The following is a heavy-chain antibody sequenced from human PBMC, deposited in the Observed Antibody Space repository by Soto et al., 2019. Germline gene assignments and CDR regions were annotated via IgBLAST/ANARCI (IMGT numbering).Heavy chain of an antibody. Sequence: SETLSLTCAVYGGSFSGYYWSWIRQPPGKGLEWIGEINHSGSTNYNPSLKSRVTISVDTSKNQFSLKLSSVTAADTAVYYCARGRAGYRSSWYRWFDPWGQGTLVTVSS. CDR2: INHSGST. CDR1: GGSFSGYY. D-gene: IGHD6-13*01. J-gene: IGHJ5*02. CDR3: ARGRAGYRSSWYRWFDP. V-gene: IGHV4-34*01.